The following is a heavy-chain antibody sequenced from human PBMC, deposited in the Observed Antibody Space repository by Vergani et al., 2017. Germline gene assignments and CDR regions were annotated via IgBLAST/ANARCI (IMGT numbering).Heavy chain of an antibody. V-gene: IGHV3-23*01. Sequence: EVQLLESGGNLIQPGGSLRLSCGASGFTFSSYAMTWVRLAPGKGLLWVAAISGSGGNTFYTDSVKGRFTRSRDNAKNSLYLQMNSLRAEDTAVYYCARAQAIITRDYYFDYWGQGTLVTVSS. J-gene: IGHJ4*02. CDR2: ISGSGGNT. CDR1: GFTFSSYA. D-gene: IGHD3-3*01. CDR3: ARAQAIITRDYYFDY.